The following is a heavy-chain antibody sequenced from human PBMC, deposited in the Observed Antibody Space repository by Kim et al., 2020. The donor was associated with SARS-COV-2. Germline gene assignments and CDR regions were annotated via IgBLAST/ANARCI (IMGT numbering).Heavy chain of an antibody. D-gene: IGHD3-10*01. V-gene: IGHV3-7*04. J-gene: IGHJ2*01. CDR2: IKQDGSEK. CDR3: ARGYYYGSGPSWYFDL. CDR1: GFTFSSYW. Sequence: GGSLRLSCAASGFTFSSYWMSWVRQAPGKGLEWVANIKQDGSEKYYVDSVKGRFTISRDNAKNSLYLQMNSLRAEDTAVYYCARGYYYGSGPSWYFDLWGRGTLVTVSS.